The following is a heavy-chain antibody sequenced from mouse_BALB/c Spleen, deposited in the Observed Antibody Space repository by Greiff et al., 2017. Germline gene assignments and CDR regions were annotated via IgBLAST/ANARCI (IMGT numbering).Heavy chain of an antibody. Sequence: VQLKESGPGLVKPSQSLSLTCTVTGYSITSDYAWNWIRQFPGNKLEWMGYISYSGSTSYNPSLKSRISITRDTSKNQFFLQLNSVTTEDTATYYCARRGGSSYYFDYWGQGTTLTVSS. CDR3: ARRGGSSYYFDY. CDR1: GYSITSDYA. D-gene: IGHD1-1*01. J-gene: IGHJ2*01. CDR2: ISYSGST. V-gene: IGHV3-2*02.